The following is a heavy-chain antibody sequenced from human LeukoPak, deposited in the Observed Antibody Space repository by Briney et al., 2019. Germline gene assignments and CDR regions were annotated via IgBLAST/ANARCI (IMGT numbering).Heavy chain of an antibody. CDR1: GXSLSNHDW. V-gene: IGHV4-4*02. J-gene: IGHJ3*02. CDR2: IYHGGST. Sequence: PSGTLSLTCVVSGXSLSNHDWWSWVRQPPGKGLEWSGEIYHGGSTNYNPSLKSRVSISVDKSKNQFSLTMTSVTAADTAVYYCAKVNAANSSTRRDAFDIWGQGTVVTVPS. D-gene: IGHD4/OR15-4a*01. CDR3: AKVNAANSSTRRDAFDI.